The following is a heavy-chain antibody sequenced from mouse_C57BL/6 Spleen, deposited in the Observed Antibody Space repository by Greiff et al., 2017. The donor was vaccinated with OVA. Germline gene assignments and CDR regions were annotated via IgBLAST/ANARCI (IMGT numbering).Heavy chain of an antibody. CDR3: ARRAGHWYFDV. J-gene: IGHJ1*03. Sequence: VKLVESGPELVKPGASVKLSCKASGYTFTSYDINWVKQRPGQGLEWIGWIYPRDGSTKYNEKFKGKATLTVDTSSSTAYMELHSLTSEDSAVYFCARRAGHWYFDVWGTGTTVTVSS. CDR1: GYTFTSYD. CDR2: IYPRDGST. V-gene: IGHV1-85*01. D-gene: IGHD3-3*01.